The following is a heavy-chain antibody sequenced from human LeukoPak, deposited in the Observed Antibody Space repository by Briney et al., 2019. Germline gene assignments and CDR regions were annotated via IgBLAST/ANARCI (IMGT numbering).Heavy chain of an antibody. Sequence: SETLSLTCTVSGGSISSYYWSWIRQPPGKGLEWIGYIYYSGSTNYNPSLKSRVTISVDKSKNQFSLKLSSVTAADTAVYYCARDIRIFGVVRGAFDIWGQGTMVTVSS. CDR2: IYYSGST. D-gene: IGHD3-3*02. J-gene: IGHJ3*02. CDR3: ARDIRIFGVVRGAFDI. CDR1: GGSISSYY. V-gene: IGHV4-59*12.